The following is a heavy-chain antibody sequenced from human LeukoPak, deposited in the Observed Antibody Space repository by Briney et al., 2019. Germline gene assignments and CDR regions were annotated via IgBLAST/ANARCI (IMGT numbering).Heavy chain of an antibody. J-gene: IGHJ5*02. CDR1: GFNFGEFW. V-gene: IGHV3-7*03. Sequence: PGGSLRLSCAASGFNFGEFWMAWVRQTPGKGLEWVADIKEDGSEKFYVDSVKGRFTISRDNSKNTLYLQMNSLRAEDTAVYYCANKPAGFDPWGQGTLVTVSS. CDR2: IKEDGSEK. D-gene: IGHD1-14*01. CDR3: ANKPAGFDP.